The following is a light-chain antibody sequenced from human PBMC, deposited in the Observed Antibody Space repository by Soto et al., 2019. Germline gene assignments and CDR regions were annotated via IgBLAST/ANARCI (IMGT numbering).Light chain of an antibody. CDR3: QQRSNWLFT. CDR2: DTS. J-gene: IGKJ3*01. CDR1: QSVKSY. Sequence: EIVLTQSPATLSLSPGERATLSCRASQSVKSYLAWYQQKPGQAPRLLIYDTSNRATGIPARFSGSGSGTDFTLTISSLEPEDFAVYYCQQRSNWLFTFGPGTKVDFK. V-gene: IGKV3-11*01.